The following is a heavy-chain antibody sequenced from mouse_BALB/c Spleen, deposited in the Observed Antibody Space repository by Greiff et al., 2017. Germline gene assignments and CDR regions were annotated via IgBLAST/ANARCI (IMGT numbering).Heavy chain of an antibody. D-gene: IGHD1-2*01. CDR3: ARGIRLRGAMDY. CDR2: IYPGGGYT. J-gene: IGHJ4*01. Sequence: QVQLKESGAELVRPGTSVKISCKASGYTFTNYWLGWVKQRPGHGLEWIGDIYPGGGYTNYNEKFKGKATLTADTSSSTAYMQLSSLTSEDSAVYFCARGIRLRGAMDYWGQGTSVTVSS. CDR1: GYTFTNYW. V-gene: IGHV1-63*02.